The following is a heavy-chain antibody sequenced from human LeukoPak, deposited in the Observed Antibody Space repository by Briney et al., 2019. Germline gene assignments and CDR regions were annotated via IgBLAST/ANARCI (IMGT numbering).Heavy chain of an antibody. CDR2: ISSSSSYI. CDR1: GFTVSSNY. CDR3: ARDQWLQSDYYMDV. J-gene: IGHJ6*03. Sequence: GGSLRLSCAASGFTVSSNYMSWVRQAPGKGLEWVSFISSSSSYIYYADSMKGRFTISRDNAKNSLYLQMNSLRAEDTAVYYCARDQWLQSDYYMDVWGKGTTVTVSS. D-gene: IGHD5-18*01. V-gene: IGHV3-21*01.